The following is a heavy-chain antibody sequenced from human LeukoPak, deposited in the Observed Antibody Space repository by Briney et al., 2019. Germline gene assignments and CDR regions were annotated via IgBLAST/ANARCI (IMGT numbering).Heavy chain of an antibody. J-gene: IGHJ4*02. CDR3: AKNTQYSGYYDC. CDR1: GFTFSSYP. Sequence: PGGSLRLSCAASGFTFSSYPMTWVRQAPGKGPEWVSFISDSGGTTYYADSVKGRFTISRDNSKNTLYLQMNSLRAEDTAVYYCAKNTQYSGYYDCWGQGTLVAVSS. CDR2: ISDSGGTT. D-gene: IGHD6-6*01. V-gene: IGHV3-23*01.